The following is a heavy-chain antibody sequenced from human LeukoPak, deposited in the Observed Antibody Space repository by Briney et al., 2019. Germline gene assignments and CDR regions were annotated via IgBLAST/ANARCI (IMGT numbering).Heavy chain of an antibody. V-gene: IGHV3-49*04. CDR1: GFIFGDHA. J-gene: IGHJ6*02. Sequence: GRSPRLSCAAYGFIFGDHAMGWVRQAPGKGLEWVGFIRSKAYGATTEYAASVEGRFTISRDDSKGIAYLQMNSLETEDTAVYYCARGPILLWIHNGMDVWGPGTTVTVS. CDR3: ARGPILLWIHNGMDV. D-gene: IGHD3-10*01. CDR2: IRSKAYGATT.